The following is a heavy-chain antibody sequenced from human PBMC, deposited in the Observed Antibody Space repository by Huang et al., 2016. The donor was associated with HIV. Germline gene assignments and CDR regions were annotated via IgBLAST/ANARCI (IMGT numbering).Heavy chain of an antibody. Sequence: QVRLVQSGSELKKPGASVKISCQTSGYMFASYTIHWGGQDRGHGLEWIGWINSGTEQSASAPAFTGRFLWSFDTSINMAYLEINGLGSQDTAVYFCGRGGCGGSWQTPLVWLDPWGQGTLISVSS. CDR2: INSGTEQS. CDR3: GRGGCGGSWQTPLVWLDP. CDR1: GYMFASYT. V-gene: IGHV7-4-1*04. D-gene: IGHD2-15*01. J-gene: IGHJ5*02.